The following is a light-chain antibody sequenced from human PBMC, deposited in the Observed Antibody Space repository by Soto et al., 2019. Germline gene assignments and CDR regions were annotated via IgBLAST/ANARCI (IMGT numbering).Light chain of an antibody. CDR1: QGISSY. Sequence: AVQLTQSPSSLSASTGDRVTITCRASQGISSYLAWYQQKPGKAPKLLIYAASTLQSGVPSRFSGSGSGTEFTLTISSLQPDDFATYYCQHYNSYSEAFGQGTKVDIK. V-gene: IGKV1-8*01. J-gene: IGKJ1*01. CDR3: QHYNSYSEA. CDR2: AAS.